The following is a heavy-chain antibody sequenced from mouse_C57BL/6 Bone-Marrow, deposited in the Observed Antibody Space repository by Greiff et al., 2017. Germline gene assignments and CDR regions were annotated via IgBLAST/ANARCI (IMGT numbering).Heavy chain of an antibody. CDR3: ARYGTPMDY. D-gene: IGHD2-10*02. CDR2: ISNLAYSI. CDR1: GFTFSDYG. Sequence: EVNLVESGGGLVQPGGSLKLSCAASGFTFSDYGMAWVRQAPRKGPEWVAFISNLAYSIYYADTVTGRFTISRENAKNTLYLEMSSLMSEDTAMYYCARYGTPMDYWGQGTSVTVSS. V-gene: IGHV5-15*01. J-gene: IGHJ4*01.